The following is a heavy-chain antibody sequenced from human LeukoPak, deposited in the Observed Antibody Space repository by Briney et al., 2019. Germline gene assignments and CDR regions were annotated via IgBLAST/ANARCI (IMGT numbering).Heavy chain of an antibody. CDR3: ARDGAYYYGEKFDY. CDR1: GFTFSSYA. V-gene: IGHV3-23*01. D-gene: IGHD3-10*01. CDR2: ISSSGVST. Sequence: PGGSLRLSCAATGFTFSSYAMSWVRQAPGKGLEWVSTISSSGVSTYYADSVKGRFTISRDNAKNSLYLQMNSLRAEDTAVYYCARDGAYYYGEKFDYWGQGTLVTVSS. J-gene: IGHJ4*02.